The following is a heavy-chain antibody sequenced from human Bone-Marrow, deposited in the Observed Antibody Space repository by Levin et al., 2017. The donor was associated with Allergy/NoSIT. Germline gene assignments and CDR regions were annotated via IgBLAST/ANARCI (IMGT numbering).Heavy chain of an antibody. V-gene: IGHV3-23*01. Sequence: GESLKISCAASGLTFNKYAMTWVRQAPGKGLDWVSGISSSGGSTFYADSVKGRFTISRDDSKNTLYLQMNSLRAEDTAVYYCAKVGMTGTTYWGQGTLVTVSS. J-gene: IGHJ4*02. D-gene: IGHD1-20*01. CDR1: GLTFNKYA. CDR3: AKVGMTGTTY. CDR2: ISSSGGST.